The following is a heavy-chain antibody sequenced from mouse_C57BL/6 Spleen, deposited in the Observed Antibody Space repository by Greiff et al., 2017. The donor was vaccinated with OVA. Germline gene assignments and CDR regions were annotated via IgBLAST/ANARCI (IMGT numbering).Heavy chain of an antibody. Sequence: QVQLQQSGAELVRPGASVKLSCKASGYTFTDYYINWVKQRPGQGLEWIARIYPGSGNTYYNEKFKGKATLTAEKSSSTAYMQLSSLTSEDSAVYFCAREGLIYSRTHYYAMDYWGQGTSVTVSS. CDR2: IYPGSGNT. D-gene: IGHD2-1*01. CDR1: GYTFTDYY. CDR3: AREGLIYSRTHYYAMDY. J-gene: IGHJ4*01. V-gene: IGHV1-76*01.